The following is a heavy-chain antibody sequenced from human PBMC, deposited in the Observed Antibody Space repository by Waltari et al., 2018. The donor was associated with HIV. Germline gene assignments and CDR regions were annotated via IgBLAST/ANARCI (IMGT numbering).Heavy chain of an antibody. Sequence: EVQLLESGGDLVQPGGSLRLACAAAGFTFTSYSMYWVPPAPGTGLEWVSVINASGNNTYYTNSVKGRFTVSRDNSKNTLYLQMHSLRAEDTAVYYCANPYDTSGYFYDYWGPGTLVTVSS. V-gene: IGHV3-23*01. CDR3: ANPYDTSGYFYDY. J-gene: IGHJ4*02. CDR2: INASGNNT. CDR1: GFTFTSYS. D-gene: IGHD3-22*01.